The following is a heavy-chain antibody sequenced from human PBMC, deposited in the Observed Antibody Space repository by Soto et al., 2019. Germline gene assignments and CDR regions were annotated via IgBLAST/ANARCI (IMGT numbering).Heavy chain of an antibody. J-gene: IGHJ5*02. V-gene: IGHV4-30-4*01. CDR2: IYYSGST. CDR1: GGSISSGDYY. CDR3: ARERPDGARLDP. Sequence: QVQLQESGPGLVKPSQTLSLTCTVSGGSISSGDYYWSWIRQPPGKGLEWIGYIYYSGSTYYNPSLKSRVTIAVDTSTNQFSLKLSSVTAADTAVYYCARERPDGARLDPWGQGTLVTVSS. D-gene: IGHD6-6*01.